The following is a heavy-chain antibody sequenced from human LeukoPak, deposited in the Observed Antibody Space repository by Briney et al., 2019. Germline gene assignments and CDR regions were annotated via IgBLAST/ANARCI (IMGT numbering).Heavy chain of an antibody. D-gene: IGHD3-16*01. CDR1: GVSFTTAA. J-gene: IGHJ6*03. Sequence: GGSLRLSCAASGVSFTTAAMSWVRQAPGKGLEWVSAINGNGGTTYYADSVEGRFIISRDNSKNTLFLQMNSLRAEDTAVYYCAKLGGQEVHNYYVAVWGKGTTVAVSS. CDR3: AKLGGQEVHNYYVAV. CDR2: INGNGGTT. V-gene: IGHV3-23*01.